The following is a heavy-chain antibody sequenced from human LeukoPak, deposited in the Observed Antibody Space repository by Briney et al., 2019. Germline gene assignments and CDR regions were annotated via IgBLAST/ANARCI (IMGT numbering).Heavy chain of an antibody. CDR1: GFTFSTYS. CDR3: ARDSYGSSGYYYVSDY. J-gene: IGHJ4*02. D-gene: IGHD3-22*01. CDR2: ISYSSSAI. Sequence: PGGSLRLSCAVSGFTFSTYSMNWVRQAPGKGLEWVSYISYSSSAIYYADSVKGRFTISRDNAKNSLYLRMNSLRDEDTAVYYCARDSYGSSGYYYVSDYWGQGTLVTVSS. V-gene: IGHV3-48*02.